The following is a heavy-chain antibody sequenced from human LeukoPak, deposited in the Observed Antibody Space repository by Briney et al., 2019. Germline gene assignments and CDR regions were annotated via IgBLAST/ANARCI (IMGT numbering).Heavy chain of an antibody. CDR3: ARDPNGDYFGAFDFDI. CDR1: GFTFSRFS. CDR2: VSSSSGTI. V-gene: IGHV3-48*04. Sequence: GGSLRLSSAASGFTFSRFSTNWVRQAPGKGLEWVSYVSSSSGTIYYADSVKGRFTICRDIAKNSLYLQMNSLRAEDTAVYYCARDPNGDYFGAFDFDIWGQGTMVTVSS. D-gene: IGHD4-17*01. J-gene: IGHJ3*02.